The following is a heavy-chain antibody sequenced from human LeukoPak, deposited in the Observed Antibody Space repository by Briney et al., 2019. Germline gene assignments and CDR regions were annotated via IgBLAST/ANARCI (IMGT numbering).Heavy chain of an antibody. V-gene: IGHV3-23*01. Sequence: GGSLRLSCAASGFTFSSYAMTWVRQAPGKGLEWVSAISGSGGSTYYADSVKGRFTISRDNSKNTLYLQINSLRAEDTAVYYCAKDSPWYYYDSSGQIKSDYWGQGTLVTVSS. CDR2: ISGSGGST. J-gene: IGHJ4*02. CDR3: AKDSPWYYYDSSGQIKSDY. D-gene: IGHD3-22*01. CDR1: GFTFSSYA.